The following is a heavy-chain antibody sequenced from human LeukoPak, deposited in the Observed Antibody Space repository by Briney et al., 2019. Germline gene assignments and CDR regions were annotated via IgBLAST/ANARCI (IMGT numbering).Heavy chain of an antibody. CDR3: ARDFQQLACDY. J-gene: IGHJ4*02. D-gene: IGHD6-6*01. Sequence: GGSLRLSCAASGFTFSSYSMNWVRQAPGKGLEWVSTISSSSSYIYYADSVKGRFTISRDNAKNSLYLQMNSLRAEDTAVYYCARDFQQLACDYWGQGTLVTVSS. V-gene: IGHV3-21*01. CDR1: GFTFSSYS. CDR2: ISSSSSYI.